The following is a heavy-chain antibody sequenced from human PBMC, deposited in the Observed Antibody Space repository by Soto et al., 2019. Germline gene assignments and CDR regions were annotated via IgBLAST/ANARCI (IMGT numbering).Heavy chain of an antibody. CDR3: ATDRPDYYGSGSGYYYYYGMDV. J-gene: IGHJ6*02. CDR1: GFTFSDYY. Sequence: PGGSLRLSCAASGFTFSDYYMSWIRQAPGKGLEWVSYISSSGSTIYYADSVKGRFTISRDNAKNSLYLQMNSLRAEDTAVYYCATDRPDYYGSGSGYYYYYGMDVWGQGTTVTVSS. CDR2: ISSSGSTI. V-gene: IGHV3-11*01. D-gene: IGHD3-10*01.